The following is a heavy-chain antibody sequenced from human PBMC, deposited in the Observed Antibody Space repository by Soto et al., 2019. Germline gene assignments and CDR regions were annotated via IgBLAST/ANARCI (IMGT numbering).Heavy chain of an antibody. Sequence: ASVKVSCKASGYTVTSYDINCVRQATGQVLEWMGWMNPNSGNTGYAQKFQGRVTMTRNTSISTAYMELSSLRSEDTAVYYCTMIVVVDDAFDIWGQGTMVTVSS. D-gene: IGHD3-22*01. CDR1: GYTVTSYD. CDR2: MNPNSGNT. J-gene: IGHJ3*02. V-gene: IGHV1-8*01. CDR3: TMIVVVDDAFDI.